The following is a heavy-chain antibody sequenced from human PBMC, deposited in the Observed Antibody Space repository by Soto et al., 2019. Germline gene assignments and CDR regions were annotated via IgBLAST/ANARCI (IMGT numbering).Heavy chain of an antibody. D-gene: IGHD3-3*01. V-gene: IGHV1-46*01. Sequence: GASVKVSCKASGYTFTSYYMHWVRQAPGQGLEWMGIINPSGGSTSYAQKFQGRVTMTRDTSTSTVYMELSSLRSEDTAVYYCARASITIFGVVKPSYYYGMDVWGQGTTVTVSS. CDR2: INPSGGST. CDR3: ARASITIFGVVKPSYYYGMDV. CDR1: GYTFTSYY. J-gene: IGHJ6*02.